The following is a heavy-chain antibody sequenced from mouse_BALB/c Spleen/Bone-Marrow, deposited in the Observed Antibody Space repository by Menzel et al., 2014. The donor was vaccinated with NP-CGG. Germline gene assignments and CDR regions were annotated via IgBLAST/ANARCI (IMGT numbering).Heavy chain of an antibody. Sequence: QVQLQQSGAELVMPGASVKMSCKVSGYIFTDYWMHWVKQRLGQGLEWIGAINTSDSYTSYNHKFKGKATLTADKSSNTAYMELSSLTSEDSAVYYCASPRGAYWGQGTLVTVSA. CDR1: GYIFTDYW. J-gene: IGHJ3*01. V-gene: IGHV1-69*01. CDR3: ASPRGAY. CDR2: INTSDSYT.